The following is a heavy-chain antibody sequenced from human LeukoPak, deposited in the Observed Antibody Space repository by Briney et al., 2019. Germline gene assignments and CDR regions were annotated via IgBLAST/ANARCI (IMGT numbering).Heavy chain of an antibody. CDR1: GYTFTSYA. Sequence: GASVKVSCKASGYTFTSYAMNWVRQAPGQGLEWMGWISAYNGNTNYAQKLQGRVTMTTDTSTSTAYMELRSLRSDDTAVYYCAQLSSGSYYGYWGQGTLVTVSS. D-gene: IGHD1-26*01. CDR3: AQLSSGSYYGY. J-gene: IGHJ4*02. V-gene: IGHV1-18*01. CDR2: ISAYNGNT.